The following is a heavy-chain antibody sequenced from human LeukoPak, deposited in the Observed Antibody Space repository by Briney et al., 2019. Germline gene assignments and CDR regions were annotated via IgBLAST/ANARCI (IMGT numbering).Heavy chain of an antibody. Sequence: SVTLSLTCTVSGGSISSYYWSWIRQPPGKGLEWIGYISFSGSTNYNPSLRSRVTISGDTSKNQFSLKLNSVTAADTAVYYCARDHIVGAPRRAFDVWGQGTMVTVSS. CDR1: GGSISSYY. V-gene: IGHV4-59*01. D-gene: IGHD1-26*01. CDR3: ARDHIVGAPRRAFDV. J-gene: IGHJ3*01. CDR2: ISFSGST.